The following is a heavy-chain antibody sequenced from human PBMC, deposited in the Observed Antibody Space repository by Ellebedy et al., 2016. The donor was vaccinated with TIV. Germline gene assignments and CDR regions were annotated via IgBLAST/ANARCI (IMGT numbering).Heavy chain of an antibody. V-gene: IGHV3-74*01. Sequence: GESLKISXAASGFTFSSYWMHWVRQAPGKGLVWVSRINSDGSSTSYADSVKGRFTISRDNAKNTLYLQMNSLRAEDTAVYYCARDYGGNSPLDYWGQGTLVTVSS. CDR2: INSDGSST. D-gene: IGHD4-23*01. J-gene: IGHJ4*02. CDR3: ARDYGGNSPLDY. CDR1: GFTFSSYW.